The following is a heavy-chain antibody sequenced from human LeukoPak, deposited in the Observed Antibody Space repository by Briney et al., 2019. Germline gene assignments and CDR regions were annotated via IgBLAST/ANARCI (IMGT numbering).Heavy chain of an antibody. D-gene: IGHD2/OR15-2a*01. V-gene: IGHV4-39*01. CDR3: VGFFYGEAKN. CDR2: IYYSGST. J-gene: IGHJ4*02. Sequence: PSETLSLTCAVSGGSISSSSYYWGWIRQPPGKGLEWIGSIYYSGSTYCNPSLKSRVTISVDTSKNQFSLNLSSVTAADTAVYYCVGFFYGEAKNWGQGTLVSVSS. CDR1: GGSISSSSYY.